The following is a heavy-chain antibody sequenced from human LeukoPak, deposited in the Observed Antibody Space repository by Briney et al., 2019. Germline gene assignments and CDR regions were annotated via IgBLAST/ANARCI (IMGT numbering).Heavy chain of an antibody. V-gene: IGHV1-18*01. J-gene: IGHJ5*02. CDR2: ISAYNDNT. CDR3: ARSPRSSSSRWFDP. D-gene: IGHD6-6*01. CDR1: GHTFTSYG. Sequence: ASVKVSCKASGHTFTSYGITWVRQAPGQGLEWTGWISAYNDNTNYAQKLQGRVTMTTDTSTSTAYMELRSLRSDDTAVYYCARSPRSSSSRWFDPWGQGTLVTVPS.